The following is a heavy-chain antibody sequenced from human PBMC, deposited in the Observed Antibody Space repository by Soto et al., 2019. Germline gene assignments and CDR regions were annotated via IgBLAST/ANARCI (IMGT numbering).Heavy chain of an antibody. CDR2: ISYDGNNK. Sequence: GGSLRLSCESSCFIFIDFGMHWVRQAPGKGLEWVAVISYDGNNKYYAQSVKGRFTISRDSSKNTLFLNMDSLRPEDTAVYHCVKGDLDTAVVNSPDAFDFWGPGTMVTVSS. V-gene: IGHV3-30*18. CDR3: VKGDLDTAVVNSPDAFDF. CDR1: CFIFIDFG. J-gene: IGHJ3*01. D-gene: IGHD5-18*01.